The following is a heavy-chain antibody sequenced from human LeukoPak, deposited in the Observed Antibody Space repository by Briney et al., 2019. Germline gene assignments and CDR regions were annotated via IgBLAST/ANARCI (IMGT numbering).Heavy chain of an antibody. CDR3: AKEAAAGIFYYYYGMDV. V-gene: IGHV3-23*01. Sequence: GGSLRLSCAASGFTFSSYAMSWVRQAPGKGLEWVSAISGSGGSTYYADSVKGRFTISRDNSKNTLYLQMNSLIAEDTAVYYCAKEAAAGIFYYYYGMDVWGQGTTVTVSS. J-gene: IGHJ6*02. CDR2: ISGSGGST. D-gene: IGHD6-13*01. CDR1: GFTFSSYA.